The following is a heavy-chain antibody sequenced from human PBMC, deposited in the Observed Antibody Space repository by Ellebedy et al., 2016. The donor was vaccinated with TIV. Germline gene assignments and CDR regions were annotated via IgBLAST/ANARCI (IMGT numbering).Heavy chain of an antibody. V-gene: IGHV4-59*01. CDR2: IHDSGST. Sequence: SETLSLTCSVSGGSMIGYFWGWIQQPPGKGLEWIGSIHDSGSTKFNPSLGSRITTSIDTSKKQFSLKLNSVTAADTAVYYCARFTAMTQNYFDPWGQGTLVTVSS. J-gene: IGHJ5*02. CDR3: ARFTAMTQNYFDP. D-gene: IGHD1-7*01. CDR1: GGSMIGYF.